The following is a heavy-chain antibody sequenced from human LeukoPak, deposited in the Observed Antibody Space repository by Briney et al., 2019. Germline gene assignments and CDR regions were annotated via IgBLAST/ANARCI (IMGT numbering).Heavy chain of an antibody. J-gene: IGHJ5*02. CDR2: INLNSGGT. D-gene: IGHD2-15*01. V-gene: IGHV1-2*02. CDR1: GCTFTGYY. CDR3: ARDGGMVTWGWFDP. Sequence: GASVKVSCKASGCTFTGYYIHWVREAPGQGLEWMGWINLNSGGTNYAQKFQDRVTMTRDTSITTAYMELSRLRFDDTAVYYCARDGGMVTWGWFDPWGQGTQVTVSS.